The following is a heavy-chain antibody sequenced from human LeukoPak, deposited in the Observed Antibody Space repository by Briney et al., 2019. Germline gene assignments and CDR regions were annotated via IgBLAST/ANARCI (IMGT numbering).Heavy chain of an antibody. Sequence: SETLSLTCTVSGGSISSYYWSWIRQPPGKGLEWIGEINHCGSTNYNPSLKSRVTISVDTSKNQFSLKLSSVTAADTAVYYCAGTYYYDSSGYYHYSLWGQGTPVTVSS. D-gene: IGHD3-22*01. V-gene: IGHV4-34*01. CDR1: GGSISSYY. J-gene: IGHJ4*02. CDR3: AGTYYYDSSGYYHYSL. CDR2: INHCGST.